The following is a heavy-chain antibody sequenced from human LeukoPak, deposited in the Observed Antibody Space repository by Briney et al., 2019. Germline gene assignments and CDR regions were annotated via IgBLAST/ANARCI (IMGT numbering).Heavy chain of an antibody. CDR1: GGSISSYY. J-gene: IGHJ4*02. CDR3: ARVPITMVRGVIILVPYPFDY. V-gene: IGHV4-59*08. D-gene: IGHD3-10*01. CDR2: IYYSGST. Sequence: SETLSLTCTVSGGSISSYYWSWIRQPPGKGLEWIGYIYYSGSTNYNPSLKSRVTISVDTSKNQFSLKLSSVTAADTAVYYCARVPITMVRGVIILVPYPFDYWGQGTLVTVSS.